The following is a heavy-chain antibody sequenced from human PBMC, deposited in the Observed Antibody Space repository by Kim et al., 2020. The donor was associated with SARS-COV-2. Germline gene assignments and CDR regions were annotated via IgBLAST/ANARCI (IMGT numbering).Heavy chain of an antibody. V-gene: IGHV1-8*01. CDR2: MNPNSGNT. J-gene: IGHJ5*02. CDR1: GYTFTSYD. CDR3: ARGCIGLLWFGELRNWFDP. D-gene: IGHD3-10*01. Sequence: ASVKVSCKASGYTFTSYDINWVRQATGQGLEWMGWMNPNSGNTGYAQKFQGRVTMTRNTSISTAYMELSSLRSEDTAVYYCARGCIGLLWFGELRNWFDPWGQGTLVTVSS.